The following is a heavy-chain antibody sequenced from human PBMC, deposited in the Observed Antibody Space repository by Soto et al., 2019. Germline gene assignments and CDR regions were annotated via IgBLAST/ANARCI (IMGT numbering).Heavy chain of an antibody. D-gene: IGHD6-13*01. J-gene: IGHJ6*02. V-gene: IGHV3-23*01. Sequence: GGSLRLSCAASGFTFSSYAMSWVRQAPGKGLEWVSAISGSGGSTYYADSVKGRFTISRDNSKNTLYLQMNSLRAEDTAVYYCAKARSDSSSWYTVYYYYGMDVWGQGTTVTVSS. CDR3: AKARSDSSSWYTVYYYYGMDV. CDR2: ISGSGGST. CDR1: GFTFSSYA.